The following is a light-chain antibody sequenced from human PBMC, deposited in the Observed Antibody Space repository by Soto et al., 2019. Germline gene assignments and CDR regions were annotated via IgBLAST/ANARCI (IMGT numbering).Light chain of an antibody. CDR2: AAS. CDR1: QTISNY. CDR3: QQSFTTPYT. V-gene: IGKV1-39*01. J-gene: IGKJ2*01. Sequence: DIPMTQSPSSLSASVGDRVTITCRASQTISNYLNGYQQKPGKAPKVLIYAASSLQSGVPSRFSGRRSGTDFTLTISSLQPEDFATYYCQQSFTTPYTFGQGTRLDI.